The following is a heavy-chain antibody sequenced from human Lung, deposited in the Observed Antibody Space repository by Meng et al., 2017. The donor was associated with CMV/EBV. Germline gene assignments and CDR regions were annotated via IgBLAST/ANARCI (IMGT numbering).Heavy chain of an antibody. Sequence: TLSHSWMHWVRQAPGQGLEWVGIINPSGGSTTYAQKFQGRVVLTRDTSTSTVYMDLSSLRSEDRAVYYCARSGSTTSQQPGYFDLWGRGTLVTVSS. CDR3: ARSGSTTSQQPGYFDL. CDR1: TLSHSW. V-gene: IGHV1-46*01. J-gene: IGHJ2*01. CDR2: INPSGGST. D-gene: IGHD2-2*01.